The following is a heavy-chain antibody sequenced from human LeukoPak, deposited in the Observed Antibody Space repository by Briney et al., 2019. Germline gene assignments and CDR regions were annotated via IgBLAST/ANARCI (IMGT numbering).Heavy chain of an antibody. J-gene: IGHJ4*02. CDR3: ARVSYFDSSGYYYDFDY. CDR1: GFTFRSYA. D-gene: IGHD3-22*01. Sequence: GSRRLSCAGSGFTFRSYAMAWVRQAPGKGLEWIGNIYHSWNTYYNPSLKSRVTISVDTSKNQFSLKLSSVTAADTAVYYCARVSYFDSSGYYYDFDYWGQGTLVTVSS. V-gene: IGHV4-38-2*01. CDR2: IYHSWNT.